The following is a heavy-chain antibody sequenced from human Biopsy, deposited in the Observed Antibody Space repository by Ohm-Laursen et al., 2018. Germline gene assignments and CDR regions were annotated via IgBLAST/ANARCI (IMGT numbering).Heavy chain of an antibody. CDR3: AGGAAKGNPYDH. V-gene: IGHV1-69*06. Sequence: SVKVSCNASGGTFSSYVISWVRQAPGQGLEWMGRIIPTFDTPTYAPDFQGRVTFTADKSTGTAHLDLSRLRSEDTAIYYCAGGAAKGNPYDHWGQGTLVTVSS. J-gene: IGHJ5*02. CDR2: IIPTFDTP. CDR1: GGTFSSYV. D-gene: IGHD3-10*01.